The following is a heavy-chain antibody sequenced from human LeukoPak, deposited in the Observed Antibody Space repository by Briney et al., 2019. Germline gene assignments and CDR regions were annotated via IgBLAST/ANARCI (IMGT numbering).Heavy chain of an antibody. CDR3: ARVSTPAGSWGRYFDY. J-gene: IGHJ4*02. V-gene: IGHV4-4*07. CDR1: GGSISSYY. D-gene: IGHD2-2*01. CDR2: IYTSGST. Sequence: SETLSLTCTVSGGSISSYYWSWIRQPAGKGLEWIGRIYTSGSTNYNPSLKSRVTMSVGTSENQFSLKLSSVTAADTAVYYCARVSTPAGSWGRYFDYWGQGSLVTVSS.